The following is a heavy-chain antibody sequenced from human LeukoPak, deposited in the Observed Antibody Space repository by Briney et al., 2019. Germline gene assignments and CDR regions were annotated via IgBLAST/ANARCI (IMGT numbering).Heavy chain of an antibody. CDR2: IKSKTDGGTT. CDR1: GFTFNNAW. V-gene: IGHV3-15*01. Sequence: PGGSLRLSCAASGFTFNNAWMSWVRQAPGKGLEWVGRIKSKTDGGTTDYAAPVKGRFTISRDDSKNTLYLQMNSLKTEDTAVYYCTTNVGATHRGTDYWGQGTLVTVSS. D-gene: IGHD1-26*01. CDR3: TTNVGATHRGTDY. J-gene: IGHJ4*02.